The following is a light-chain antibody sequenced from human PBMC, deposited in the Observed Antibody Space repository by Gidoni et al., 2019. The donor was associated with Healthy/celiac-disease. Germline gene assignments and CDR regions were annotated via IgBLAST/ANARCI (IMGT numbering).Light chain of an antibody. CDR3: MQALHTLLT. CDR1: PSPLHSNGYNY. V-gene: IGKV2-28*01. J-gene: IGKJ1*01. Sequence: DMVINQSPLPLAVAPGEPAAISCTSSPSPLHSNGYNYLDCYLQKPGHSPQLLYYLCSNRASGVSDSFSGSGSGTDFPLNISRVHAEYVGVYYCMQALHTLLTFGQXTQVEIK. CDR2: LCS.